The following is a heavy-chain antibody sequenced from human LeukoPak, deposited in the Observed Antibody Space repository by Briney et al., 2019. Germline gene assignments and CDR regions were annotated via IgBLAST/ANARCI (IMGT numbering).Heavy chain of an antibody. Sequence: SEALSLTCTVSGASISNYHWFWIRQPAGKGLEWIGRISNIETTNYNPSLQSRVTISVDKSKNQFSLRMNSLTAADTAVYYCARAPGWGSSQLNDAFDVWGQGTIVTVSS. V-gene: IGHV4-4*07. CDR1: GASISNYH. CDR3: ARAPGWGSSQLNDAFDV. CDR2: ISNIETT. D-gene: IGHD6-6*01. J-gene: IGHJ3*01.